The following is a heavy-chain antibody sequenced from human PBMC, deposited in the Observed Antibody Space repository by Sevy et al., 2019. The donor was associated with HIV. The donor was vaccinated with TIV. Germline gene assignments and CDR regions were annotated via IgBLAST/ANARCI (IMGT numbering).Heavy chain of an antibody. CDR3: ARFPPERAFDI. J-gene: IGHJ3*02. V-gene: IGHV3-30*04. CDR1: GLAFSSYA. Sequence: GGSLRLSCAASGLAFSSYAMHWVRQAPDKGLEWVAVISYDGSNQDYADSVKGRFTISRDNSKNTLYLQMNSLRVEDTAVYYCARFPPERAFDIWGQRTMVTVSS. CDR2: ISYDGSNQ.